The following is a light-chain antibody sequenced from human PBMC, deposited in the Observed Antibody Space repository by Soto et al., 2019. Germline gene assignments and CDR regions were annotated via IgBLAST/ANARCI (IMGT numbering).Light chain of an antibody. Sequence: EMQKTQSPSTLSASVGDRVTITCRASQSISSWLAWYQQKPGKAPKLLIYDASSLESGVPSRFSGSGSGTEFTLTISSLQPDDFATYYCQQYNSYPWTFGQGTKV. J-gene: IGKJ1*01. CDR3: QQYNSYPWT. V-gene: IGKV1-5*01. CDR2: DAS. CDR1: QSISSW.